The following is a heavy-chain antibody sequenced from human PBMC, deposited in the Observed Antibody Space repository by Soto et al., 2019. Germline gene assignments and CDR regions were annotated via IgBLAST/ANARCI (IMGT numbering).Heavy chain of an antibody. V-gene: IGHV4-4*07. D-gene: IGHD3-3*01. Sequence: QVHLQESGPGLVKPSETLSLTCSVSGGTISGYYWTWIRQPAGKGLEWIGRIYSSGNTKYNPSLQSRFTMSLDTSNNQFSLRLTSVTAADMAVYYCARGQRFSDWFDPWGQGTLVTVSS. CDR3: ARGQRFSDWFDP. J-gene: IGHJ5*02. CDR2: IYSSGNT. CDR1: GGTISGYY.